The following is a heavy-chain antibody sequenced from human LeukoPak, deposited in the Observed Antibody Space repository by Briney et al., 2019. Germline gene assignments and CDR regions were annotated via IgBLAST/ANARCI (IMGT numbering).Heavy chain of an antibody. CDR2: IIPIFGTA. Sequence: SVKVSCKASGYTFTGYYMHWVRQAPGQGLEWMGGIIPIFGTANYAQKFQGRVTITADKSTSTAYMELSSLRSEDTAVYYCARVRDYVWGAVSGGYGMDVWGKGTTVTVSS. J-gene: IGHJ6*04. CDR3: ARVRDYVWGAVSGGYGMDV. D-gene: IGHD3-16*01. CDR1: GYTFTGYY. V-gene: IGHV1-69*06.